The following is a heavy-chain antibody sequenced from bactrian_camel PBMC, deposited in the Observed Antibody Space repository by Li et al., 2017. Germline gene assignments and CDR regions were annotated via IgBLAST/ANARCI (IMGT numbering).Heavy chain of an antibody. J-gene: IGHJ6*01. CDR2: IESDGST. V-gene: IGHV3S9*01. Sequence: HVQLVESGGGSVQVGGSLTLSCVASGDTIGRYCMGWFRQIPDKEREGVAGIESDGSTSYADSVKGRFTISQDISKNTVYLQMNNLKPEDTAVYYCAAGPPGDESDLSPTCQDILFGHWGQRTQVTVS. CDR3: AAGPPGDESDLSPTCQDILFGH. D-gene: IGHD3*01. CDR1: GDTIGRYC.